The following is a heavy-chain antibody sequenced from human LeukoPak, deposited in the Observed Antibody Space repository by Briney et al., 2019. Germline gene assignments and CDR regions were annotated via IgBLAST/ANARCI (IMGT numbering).Heavy chain of an antibody. Sequence: GGSLRLSCAASGFAFSSYGMHWVRQAPGKGLEWVAFIRYDGSNKYYADSVKGRFTISRDNSKNTLYLQMNSLRAEDTAVYYCAKDGADGGNSIFDYWGQGTLVTVSS. CDR3: AKDGADGGNSIFDY. J-gene: IGHJ4*02. D-gene: IGHD4-23*01. CDR2: IRYDGSNK. V-gene: IGHV3-30*02. CDR1: GFAFSSYG.